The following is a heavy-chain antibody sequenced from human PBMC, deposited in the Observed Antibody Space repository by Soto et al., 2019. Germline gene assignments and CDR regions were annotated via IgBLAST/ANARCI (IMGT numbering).Heavy chain of an antibody. J-gene: IGHJ4*02. V-gene: IGHV1-2*02. CDR2: INPNSGGT. CDR1: GYTFSGDY. D-gene: IGHD1-26*01. CDR3: ARNGVGALDY. Sequence: AASVKVSWKGSGYTFSGDYMHWLRQAPGQGLEWMGWINPNSGGTNYAQKFQGRVTMTRDTSISTAYMELSRLRSDDTAVYYCARNGVGALDYWGQGTLVTVSS.